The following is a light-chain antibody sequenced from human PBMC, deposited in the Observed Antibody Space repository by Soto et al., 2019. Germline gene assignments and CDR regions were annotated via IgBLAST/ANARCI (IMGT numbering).Light chain of an antibody. V-gene: IGKV1-5*01. CDR2: DAS. Sequence: DIQMTQSPCTLSASVGDRVNITCRASQSISRWLAWYQQRPGKAPKLLIIDASTLVSGVASRFSGGGSGTEFTLTISSLQSEDSAFYYCQQYNKWPITFGQGTRLEIK. CDR1: QSISRW. J-gene: IGKJ5*01. CDR3: QQYNKWPIT.